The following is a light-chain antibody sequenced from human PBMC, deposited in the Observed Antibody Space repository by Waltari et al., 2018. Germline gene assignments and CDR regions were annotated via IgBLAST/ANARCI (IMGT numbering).Light chain of an antibody. CDR2: NDN. CDR3: AVWDDSLGGV. V-gene: IGLV1-44*01. Sequence: QSVLTQPPSVSGTPGQRVTISCSGSNSNIGGNSVNWYQQLPGQAPKLLIYNDNQGPSGVPDRFSASKSGTSASLAITGLRSEDEADYYCAVWDDSLGGVFGGGTKLTVL. J-gene: IGLJ3*02. CDR1: NSNIGGNS.